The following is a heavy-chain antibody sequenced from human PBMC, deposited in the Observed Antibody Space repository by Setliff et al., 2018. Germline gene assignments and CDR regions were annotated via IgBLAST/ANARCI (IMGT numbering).Heavy chain of an antibody. V-gene: IGHV1-2*02. D-gene: IGHD6-13*01. CDR1: GYTFTGYY. J-gene: IGHJ3*02. CDR2: INPNSGGT. CDR3: ARGGGSSSWYDAFDI. Sequence: ASVKVSCKASGYTFTGYYMHWARQAPGQGLEWMGWINPNSGGTNYAQKFQGRVTMTRDTSTSTAYMELSRLRSDDTAVYYCARGGGSSSWYDAFDIWGQGTMVTVSS.